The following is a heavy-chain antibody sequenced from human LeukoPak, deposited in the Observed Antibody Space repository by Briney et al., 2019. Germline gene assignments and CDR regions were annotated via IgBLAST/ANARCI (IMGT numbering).Heavy chain of an antibody. CDR3: ARGLAPYYYYGMDV. D-gene: IGHD3-3*02. J-gene: IGHJ6*02. CDR2: IYTSGST. CDR1: GGSISSYY. Sequence: SETLSLTCTVSGGSISSYYWSWIRQPAGKGLEWIGRIYTSGSTNYNPSLKSRVTMSVDTSKNQFSLKLSSVTAADTAAYYCARGLAPYYYYGMDVWGQGTTVTVSS. V-gene: IGHV4-4*07.